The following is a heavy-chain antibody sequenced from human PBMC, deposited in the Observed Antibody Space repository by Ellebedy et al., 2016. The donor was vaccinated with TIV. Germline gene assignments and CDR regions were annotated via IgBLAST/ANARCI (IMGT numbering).Heavy chain of an antibody. Sequence: GESLKISCAASGFSFSSYFMKWVRQAPGKGLEWVSAISTSGGTTYYTESVKGRFTISRDNSKNTVYLQMSSLRAEDAAVYYCARGDSSNWYDRWGQGTLVTVSS. CDR2: ISTSGGTT. CDR1: GFSFSSYF. D-gene: IGHD6-13*01. J-gene: IGHJ5*02. CDR3: ARGDSSNWYDR. V-gene: IGHV3-23*01.